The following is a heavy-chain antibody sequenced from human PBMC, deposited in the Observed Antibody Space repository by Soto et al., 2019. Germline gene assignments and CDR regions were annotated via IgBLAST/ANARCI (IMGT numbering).Heavy chain of an antibody. CDR3: ARTLFRIGYSYGYLDY. J-gene: IGHJ4*02. CDR1: GGSISSGGYY. V-gene: IGHV4-31*03. Sequence: QVQLQESGPGLVKPSQTLSLTCTVSGGSISSGGYYWSWIRQHPGKGLEWIGYIYYSGSTYYSPSLKSRVTISVDTSKNQFSLKLSSVTAADTAVYYCARTLFRIGYSYGYLDYWGQGTLVTVSS. CDR2: IYYSGST. D-gene: IGHD5-18*01.